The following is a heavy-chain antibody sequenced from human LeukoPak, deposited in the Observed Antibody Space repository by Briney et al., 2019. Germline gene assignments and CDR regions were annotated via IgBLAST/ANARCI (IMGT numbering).Heavy chain of an antibody. D-gene: IGHD5-24*01. CDR3: ARGRGPTHGYNSDFDY. CDR2: INHSGST. CDR1: GGSFSGYY. V-gene: IGHV4-34*01. Sequence: SETLSLTCAVYGGSFSGYYWSWIRQPPGKGLEWIGEINHSGSTNYNPSLKSRVTISVDTSKNQFSLKLSSVTAADTAVYYCARGRGPTHGYNSDFDYWGQGTLVTVSS. J-gene: IGHJ4*02.